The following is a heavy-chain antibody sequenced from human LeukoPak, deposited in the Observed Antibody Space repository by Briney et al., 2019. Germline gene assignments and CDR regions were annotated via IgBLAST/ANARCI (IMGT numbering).Heavy chain of an antibody. CDR1: GASFGSSH. Sequence: PSETLSLTSVVSGASFGSSHSNRIRQLPGKGLEWIGCLSYTGKTDYNPSLTSRVTISLDTSKNQVSLKVRSVTAADTAIYYCSKAYYQHFGYWGQGTLVTVSS. CDR2: LSYTGKT. V-gene: IGHV4-59*01. D-gene: IGHD3-10*01. J-gene: IGHJ4*02. CDR3: SKAYYQHFGY.